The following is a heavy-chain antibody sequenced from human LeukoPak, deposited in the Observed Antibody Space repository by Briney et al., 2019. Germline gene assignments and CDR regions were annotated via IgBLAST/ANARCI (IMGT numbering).Heavy chain of an antibody. V-gene: IGHV4-4*09. CDR3: ASGSWYFAY. J-gene: IGHJ4*02. CDR1: GGSISSYY. CDR2: IYTSGST. Sequence: SETLSLTCTVPGGSISSYYWSWIRQPPGRGLEWIGYIYTSGSTNYNPSLKSRVTISVDTSKSQFSLKLSSVTAADTAVYYCASGSWYFAYWGQGTLVTVSS. D-gene: IGHD6-13*01.